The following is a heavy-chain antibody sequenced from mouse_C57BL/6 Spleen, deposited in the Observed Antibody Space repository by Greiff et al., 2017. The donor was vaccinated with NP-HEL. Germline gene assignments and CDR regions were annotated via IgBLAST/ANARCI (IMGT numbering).Heavy chain of an antibody. CDR2: IHPHSGST. CDR3: ARPITTVVEGLFDY. CDR1: GYTFTSYW. Sequence: QVQLQQPGAELVKPGASVKLSCKASGYTFTSYWMHWVKQRPGQGLEWIGMIHPHSGSTNYNEKFKSKATLTVDKSSSTAYMQLSSLTSEDSAVYYCARPITTVVEGLFDYWGQGTTLTVSS. V-gene: IGHV1-64*01. J-gene: IGHJ2*01. D-gene: IGHD1-1*01.